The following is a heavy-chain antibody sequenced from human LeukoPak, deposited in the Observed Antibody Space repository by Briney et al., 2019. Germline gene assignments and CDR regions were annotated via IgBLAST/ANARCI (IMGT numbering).Heavy chain of an antibody. V-gene: IGHV3-20*04. CDR1: GFTFDDYG. J-gene: IGHJ4*02. Sequence: GGSLRLSCAASGFTFDDYGMSWVRQAPGKGLEWVSGINWNGGGTGYADSVKGRFTISRDNSRNSLYLQMNSLRTEDTAFYYCAKDRANSYAFDYWGQGTLVTVS. CDR2: INWNGGGT. D-gene: IGHD5-18*01. CDR3: AKDRANSYAFDY.